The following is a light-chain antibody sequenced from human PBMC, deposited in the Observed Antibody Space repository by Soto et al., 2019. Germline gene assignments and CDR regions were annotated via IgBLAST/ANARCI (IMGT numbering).Light chain of an antibody. CDR2: DAS. CDR3: QQYAGSPRT. Sequence: EIVLPQSPGTLSLSPGESATLSCRASQSVSSRSLAWYQQKPGQAPRLLISDASNRAADIPDRFSGSGSGTDFTLTINRLEPEEFAVYYCQQYAGSPRTVGQGTKVDIK. V-gene: IGKV3-20*01. CDR1: QSVSSRS. J-gene: IGKJ1*01.